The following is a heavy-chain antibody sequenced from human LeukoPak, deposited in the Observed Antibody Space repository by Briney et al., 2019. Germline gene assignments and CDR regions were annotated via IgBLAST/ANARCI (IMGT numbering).Heavy chain of an antibody. CDR3: ARVGQWLSYYFDY. CDR2: IHSGGST. CDR1: GFTVSTNY. D-gene: IGHD6-19*01. Sequence: PGGSLRLSCVVSGFTVSTNYMSWVRQAPGKGLEWVSLIHSGGSTYYADSVKGRFIISRDNSKNTLYLQMNSLRAEDTAVYYCARVGQWLSYYFDYWGQGTLVTVSS. V-gene: IGHV3-66*01. J-gene: IGHJ4*02.